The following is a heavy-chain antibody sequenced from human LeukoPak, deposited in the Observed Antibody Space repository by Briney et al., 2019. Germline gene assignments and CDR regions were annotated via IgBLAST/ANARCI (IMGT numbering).Heavy chain of an antibody. CDR1: GYTFTSYY. CDR2: INPSGGST. J-gene: IGHJ6*03. CDR3: ARLRNDFWSGRFDYYYMDV. D-gene: IGHD3-3*01. Sequence: ASVKVSCKASGYTFTSYYMHWVRQAPGQGLEWMGIINPSGGSTSYAQKFQGRVTMTRNTSISTAYMELSSLRSEDTAVYYCARLRNDFWSGRFDYYYMDVWGKGTTVTVSS. V-gene: IGHV1-46*01.